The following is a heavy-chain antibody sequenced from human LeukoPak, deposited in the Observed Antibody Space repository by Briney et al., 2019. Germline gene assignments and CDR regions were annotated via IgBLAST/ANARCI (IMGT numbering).Heavy chain of an antibody. CDR3: ARDQWAYYYDSSGSTPDY. Sequence: GRSLRLSCAASGFTFSSYAMHWVRQAPGKGLEWVAVISYDGSNKYYADSVKGRFTISRDNSKNTLYLQMNSLRAEDTAVYYCARDQWAYYYDSSGSTPDYWGQGTLVAVSS. J-gene: IGHJ4*02. CDR2: ISYDGSNK. CDR1: GFTFSSYA. D-gene: IGHD3-22*01. V-gene: IGHV3-30-3*01.